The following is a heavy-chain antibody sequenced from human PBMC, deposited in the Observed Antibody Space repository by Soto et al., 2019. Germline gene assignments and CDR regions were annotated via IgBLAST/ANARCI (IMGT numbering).Heavy chain of an antibody. CDR1: GGSVSSGSYY. V-gene: IGHV4-61*01. CDR3: ARDGGAAAGRGRWYFDL. D-gene: IGHD6-13*01. CDR2: IYYSGST. J-gene: IGHJ2*01. Sequence: QVQLQESGPGLVKPSETLSLTCTVSGGSVSSGSYYWSWIRQPPGKGLEWIGYIYYSGSTNYNPPLNSRVTISVDTSKNQFSLKLSSVTAADTAVYYCARDGGAAAGRGRWYFDLWGRGTLVTVSS.